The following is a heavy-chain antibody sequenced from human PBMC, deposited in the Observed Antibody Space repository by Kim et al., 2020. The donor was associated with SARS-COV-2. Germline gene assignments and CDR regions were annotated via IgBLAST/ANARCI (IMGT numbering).Heavy chain of an antibody. CDR1: GFTFSSYW. Sequence: GGSLRLSCAASGFTFSSYWMHWVRQAPGKGLVWVSRINSDGSSTSYADSVKGRFTISRDNAKNTLYLQMNSLRAEDTAVYYCARGLAYGGNSLDFDYWGQGTLVTVSS. V-gene: IGHV3-74*01. CDR2: INSDGSST. CDR3: ARGLAYGGNSLDFDY. D-gene: IGHD4-17*01. J-gene: IGHJ4*02.